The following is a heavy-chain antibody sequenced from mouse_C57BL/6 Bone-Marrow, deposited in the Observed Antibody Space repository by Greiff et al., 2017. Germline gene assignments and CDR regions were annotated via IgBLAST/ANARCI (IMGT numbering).Heavy chain of an antibody. CDR1: GYTFTSYW. CDR2: INPSSGYT. D-gene: IGHD2-3*01. J-gene: IGHJ2*01. V-gene: IGHV1-7*01. CDR3: ARNDGYSTSYYFDY. Sequence: VQLQQSGAELAKPGASVKLSCKASGYTFTSYWMHWVKQRPGQGLEWIGYINPSSGYTKYNQTFKDKATLTADTSSSTAYMQLSSLTYEDSAVYYCARNDGYSTSYYFDYWGQGTTLTVSS.